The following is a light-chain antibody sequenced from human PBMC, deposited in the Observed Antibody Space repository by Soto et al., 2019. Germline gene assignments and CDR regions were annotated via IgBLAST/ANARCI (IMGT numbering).Light chain of an antibody. Sequence: QYGLTPTPSVPAAPGQKVAIAVFGISSNIGNNYVSWYQQLPGTAPKLLIYENNKRPSGIPDRFSGSKSGTSATLGITGLQTGDEADYYCGTWDSSPSAHVFATGTKATGL. V-gene: IGLV1-51*02. CDR3: GTWDSSPSAHV. CDR1: SSNIGNNY. J-gene: IGLJ1*01. CDR2: ENN.